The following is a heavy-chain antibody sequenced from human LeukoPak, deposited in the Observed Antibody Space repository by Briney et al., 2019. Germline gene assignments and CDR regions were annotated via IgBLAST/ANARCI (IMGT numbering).Heavy chain of an antibody. CDR1: GYTFTGYY. J-gene: IGHJ6*03. V-gene: IGHV1-2*02. CDR3: ARGSYGGQYYYYMDV. D-gene: IGHD3-16*01. CDR2: INPNSGGT. Sequence: GASVKVSCKASGYTFTGYYMHWVRQAPGQGLEWMGWINPNSGGTNYAQKFQGRATMTRDTSISTAYMELSRLRSDDTAVHYCARGSYGGQYYYYMDVWGKGTTVTVSS.